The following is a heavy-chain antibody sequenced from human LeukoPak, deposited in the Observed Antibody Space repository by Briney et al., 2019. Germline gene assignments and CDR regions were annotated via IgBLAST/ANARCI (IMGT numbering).Heavy chain of an antibody. V-gene: IGHV4-59*01. Sequence: SETLSLTCTVSGGSISSYYWSWIRQPPGKGLEWIGYIYYSGSTNYNPSLKSRVTISVDTSKNQFSLKLSSVTAADTAVYYCARVGRGRSSWLYGYWGQGTLVTVSS. CDR2: IYYSGST. J-gene: IGHJ4*02. D-gene: IGHD6-13*01. CDR1: GGSISSYY. CDR3: ARVGRGRSSWLYGY.